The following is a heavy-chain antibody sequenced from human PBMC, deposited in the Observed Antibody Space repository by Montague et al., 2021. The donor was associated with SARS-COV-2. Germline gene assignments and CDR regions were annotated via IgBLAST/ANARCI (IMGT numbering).Heavy chain of an antibody. CDR3: ARVIGSGTFVYWYFDL. D-gene: IGHD3-10*01. V-gene: IGHV4-59*01. CDR2: SYNSGNT. Sequence: SETLSLTCTVSGASISASYWRWIRQPPGKGLEWIGSSYNSGNTRYNPSLKGRLTTSVDTSKNQFSLRLTSVTAADTAVYYCARVIGSGTFVYWYFDLWGRGTQVSVSS. CDR1: GASISASY. J-gene: IGHJ2*01.